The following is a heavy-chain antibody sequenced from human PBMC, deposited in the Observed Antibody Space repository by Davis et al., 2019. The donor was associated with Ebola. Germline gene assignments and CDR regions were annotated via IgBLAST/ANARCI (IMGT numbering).Heavy chain of an antibody. CDR3: AREDSSSFYYYYGMDV. V-gene: IGHV1-18*04. J-gene: IGHJ6*04. CDR2: INPHNGNT. CDR1: GYTFTNYG. Sequence: ASVKVSCKASGYTFTNYGITWVRQAPGQGLEWMGWINPHNGNTNYAQNVQGRVIMTSDTATTTAYMEVGILRSDDTAVYYCAREDSSSFYYYYGMDVWGKGTTVTVSS. D-gene: IGHD6-6*01.